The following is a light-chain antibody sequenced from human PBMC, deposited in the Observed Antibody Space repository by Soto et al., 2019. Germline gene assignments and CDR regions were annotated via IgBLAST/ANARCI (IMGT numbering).Light chain of an antibody. Sequence: QSALTQPASVSGSPGQSITISCTGTRSDVGGDGYVSWYQQHPGKAPKVMIYEVTNRPAGVSFRFSGSKSGNTASLTISGLQAEDEADYYCASNRAGGTRVFGRGTKLTVL. CDR2: EVT. V-gene: IGLV2-14*01. CDR3: ASNRAGGTRV. CDR1: RSDVGGDGY. J-gene: IGLJ3*02.